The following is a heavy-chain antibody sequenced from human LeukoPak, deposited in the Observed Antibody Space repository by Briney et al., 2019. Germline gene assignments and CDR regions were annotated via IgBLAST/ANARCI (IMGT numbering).Heavy chain of an antibody. V-gene: IGHV3-23*01. D-gene: IGHD1-7*01. CDR3: EKPRLAGPTEPYDS. CDR1: GLTFGIFG. CDR2: VRNGGGNT. Sequence: GRTLRLSWAASGLTFGIFGMSWVRQAPGNGLEWVSAVRNGGGNTYYADSVKGRFTISRDNSKDTLYLQMTSLRAEDTAVYYCEKPRLAGPTEPYDSWGQGTLVIVSS. J-gene: IGHJ4*02.